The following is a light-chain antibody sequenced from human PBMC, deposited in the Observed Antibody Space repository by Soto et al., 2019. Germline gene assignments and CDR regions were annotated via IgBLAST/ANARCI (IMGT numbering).Light chain of an antibody. CDR3: QQYYSTPRT. CDR2: WAS. V-gene: IGKV4-1*01. CDR1: QSLLYRSNNKNY. Sequence: DIVMTQSPDSLAVSLGERATINCKSSQSLLYRSNNKNYLAWYQQKPGQPPKLLIYWASTRESGVPDRFSGSGSGTDFTLSIGSLQAEDVAVYYCQQYYSTPRTFGQGTKVDIK. J-gene: IGKJ1*01.